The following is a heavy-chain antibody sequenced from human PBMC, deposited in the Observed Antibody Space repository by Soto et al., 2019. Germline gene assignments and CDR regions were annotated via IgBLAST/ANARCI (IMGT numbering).Heavy chain of an antibody. Sequence: QLVQSGAEVKKPGASVNVSCKASGYTFTVYYMHWVRQAPGQGLEWMGWINPKSGGTMYPQKFQGRVTMTWNTSIHTAYMALTRLRSADTAVYYCARDLAKGGGSAGFDYWGQGTLGTVSP. CDR2: INPKSGGT. CDR1: GYTFTVYY. CDR3: ARDLAKGGGSAGFDY. V-gene: IGHV1-2*02. J-gene: IGHJ4*02. D-gene: IGHD1-26*01.